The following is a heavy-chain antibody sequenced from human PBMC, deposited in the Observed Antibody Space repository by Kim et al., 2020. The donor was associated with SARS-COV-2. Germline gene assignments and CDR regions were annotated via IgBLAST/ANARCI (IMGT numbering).Heavy chain of an antibody. CDR2: IYYSGST. CDR1: GGSISSSSYY. J-gene: IGHJ4*02. Sequence: SETLSLTCTVSGGSISSSSYYWGWIRQPPGKGLDWIGSIYYSGSTYYNPSLKSRVTISVDTSKNQFSLKLCSVTAADTAVYYCARGAVVVAATIAPSDFDYWGQETLVTVSS. CDR3: ARGAVVVAATIAPSDFDY. V-gene: IGHV4-39*01. D-gene: IGHD2-15*01.